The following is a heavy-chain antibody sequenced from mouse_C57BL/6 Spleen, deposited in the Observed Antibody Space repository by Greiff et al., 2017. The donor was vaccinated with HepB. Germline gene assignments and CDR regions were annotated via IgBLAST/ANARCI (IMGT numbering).Heavy chain of an antibody. CDR1: GYTFTDYE. CDR3: TRWGITTVVARYFDV. CDR2: IDPETGGT. D-gene: IGHD1-1*01. Sequence: QVQLKQSGAELVRPGASVTLSCKASGYTFTDYEMHWVKQTPVHGLEWIGAIDPETGGTAYNQKFKGKAILTADKSSSTAYMELRSLTSEDSAVYYCTRWGITTVVARYFDVWGTGTTVTVSS. J-gene: IGHJ1*03. V-gene: IGHV1-15*01.